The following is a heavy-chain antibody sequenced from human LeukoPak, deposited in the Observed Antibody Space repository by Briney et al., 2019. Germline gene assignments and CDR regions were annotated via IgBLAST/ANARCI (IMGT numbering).Heavy chain of an antibody. CDR3: ARVTVVPAGVYGLGWFDT. CDR1: GASISSGGTF. CDR2: ISDSGST. V-gene: IGHV4-31*03. J-gene: IGHJ5*02. D-gene: IGHD2-2*01. Sequence: SETLSLTCTVSGASISSGGTFWTWIRQHPGKGLEWIAYISDSGSTYYHPSLKSRGTISEDTSKNQFSLKVTSVTAADTAVYYCARVTVVPAGVYGLGWFDTWGQGTLVTVSS.